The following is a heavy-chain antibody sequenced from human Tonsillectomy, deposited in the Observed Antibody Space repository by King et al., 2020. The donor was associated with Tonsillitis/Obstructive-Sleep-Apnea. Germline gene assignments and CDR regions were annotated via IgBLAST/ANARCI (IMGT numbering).Heavy chain of an antibody. CDR3: ARDLRGVENNYYGSGSPDY. J-gene: IGHJ4*02. CDR1: GFTFDNYG. Sequence: VQLVESGGGVVRPGGSLRLSCAGSGFTFDNYGMSWVRQAPGKGLEWVSGINWNGGSTGYADSVKGRLTISRDNAKNSLYLQMNSLRAEDTALNYCARDLRGVENNYYGSGSPDYWGQGTLVIVSS. CDR2: INWNGGST. D-gene: IGHD3-10*01. V-gene: IGHV3-20*04.